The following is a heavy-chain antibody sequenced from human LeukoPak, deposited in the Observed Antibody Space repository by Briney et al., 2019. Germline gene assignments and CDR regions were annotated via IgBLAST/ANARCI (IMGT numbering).Heavy chain of an antibody. D-gene: IGHD1-26*01. CDR2: IWYDGSKK. V-gene: IGHV3-33*03. CDR3: AKPSVSGNYTYYFDY. Sequence: PGRSLKLSCAASGFTFTSYGMHWVRQAPGKGLEWVAGIWYDGSKKYYADSVKGRFTISRDESKNTLYLQINSLRAEDTAVYYCAKPSVSGNYTYYFDYWGQGTLVTVSS. J-gene: IGHJ4*02. CDR1: GFTFTSYG.